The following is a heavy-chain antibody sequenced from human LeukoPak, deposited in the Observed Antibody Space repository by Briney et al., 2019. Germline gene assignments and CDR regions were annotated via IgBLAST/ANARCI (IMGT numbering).Heavy chain of an antibody. V-gene: IGHV1-2*02. J-gene: IGHJ5*02. CDR1: GYTFTGYY. CDR2: INPNNGDT. D-gene: IGHD4-23*01. Sequence: ASVKVSCKASGYTFTGYYMHWVRQAPGQGLEWMGWINPNNGDTHYAQKFQGTVTMTRDTSISTAYMELSSLRSEDTAVYYCARVTVVTGRGWFDPWGQGTLVTVSS. CDR3: ARVTVVTGRGWFDP.